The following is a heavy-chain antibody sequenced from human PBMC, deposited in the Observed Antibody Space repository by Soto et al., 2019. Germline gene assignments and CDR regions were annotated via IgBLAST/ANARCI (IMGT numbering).Heavy chain of an antibody. D-gene: IGHD6-19*01. CDR3: ATGIAGAGSLPH. CDR1: GDSVSSNSAA. CDR2: TYYRSKWYN. J-gene: IGHJ4*02. Sequence: PSQTLSLPCAISGDSVSSNSAAWNWIRQSPSRGLEWLGRTYYRSKWYNDYAVSVKSRITINPDTSENQLSLQLNSVTPEDTAVYYCATGIAGAGSLPHWGQGTLVTVSS. V-gene: IGHV6-1*01.